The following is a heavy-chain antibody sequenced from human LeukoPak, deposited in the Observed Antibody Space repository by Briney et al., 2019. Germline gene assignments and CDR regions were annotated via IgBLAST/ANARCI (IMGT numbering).Heavy chain of an antibody. V-gene: IGHV4-34*01. CDR2: INHSEST. Sequence: PSETLSLTCAVYGGSFSGYYWSWIRQPPGKGLEWIGEINHSESTNYNPSLKSRVTISVDTSKNQFSLKLSSVTAADTAVYYCARGLGGYCSGGSCRPHNWFDPWGQGTLVTVSS. D-gene: IGHD2-15*01. CDR1: GGSFSGYY. J-gene: IGHJ5*02. CDR3: ARGLGGYCSGGSCRPHNWFDP.